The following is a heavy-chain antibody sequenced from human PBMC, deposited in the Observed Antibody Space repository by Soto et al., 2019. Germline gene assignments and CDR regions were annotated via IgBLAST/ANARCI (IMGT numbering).Heavy chain of an antibody. Sequence: SETLSLTCAVSGGSISSSNWWSWVRQPPGKGLEWIGEIYHSGSTNYNPSLKSRVTISVDKSKNQFSLKLSSVTAADTAVYSCASTPWHAYTGYYFDYPGQGTLVTVPS. V-gene: IGHV4-4*02. J-gene: IGHJ4*02. D-gene: IGHD2-21*01. CDR1: GGSISSSNW. CDR3: ASTPWHAYTGYYFDY. CDR2: IYHSGST.